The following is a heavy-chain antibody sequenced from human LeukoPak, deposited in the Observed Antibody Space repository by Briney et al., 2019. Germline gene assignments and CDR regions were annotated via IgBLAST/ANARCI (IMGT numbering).Heavy chain of an antibody. CDR2: ISYDGSNK. CDR1: GFTFSSYA. J-gene: IGHJ5*02. D-gene: IGHD3-3*01. CDR3: ARGSTIYDFWSGPTNWFDP. V-gene: IGHV3-30*04. Sequence: GGSLRLSCAASGFTFSSYAMHWVRQAPGKGLEWVAVISYDGSNKYYADSVKGRFTISRDNSKNTLYLQMNSLRAEDTAVYYCARGSTIYDFWSGPTNWFDPWGQGTLVTVSS.